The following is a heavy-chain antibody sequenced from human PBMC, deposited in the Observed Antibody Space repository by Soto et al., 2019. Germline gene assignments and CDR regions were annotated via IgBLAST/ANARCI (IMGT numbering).Heavy chain of an antibody. Sequence: PSETLSLTCTVSGGSISSYYWSWIRQPPGKGLEWIGYIYYSGSTNYNPSLKSRVTISVDTSKNQFSLKLSSVTAADTAVYYCARDQSALLYERSFDPWGQGTLVTVS. CDR2: IYYSGST. D-gene: IGHD2-2*02. V-gene: IGHV4-59*01. CDR3: ARDQSALLYERSFDP. CDR1: GGSISSYY. J-gene: IGHJ5*02.